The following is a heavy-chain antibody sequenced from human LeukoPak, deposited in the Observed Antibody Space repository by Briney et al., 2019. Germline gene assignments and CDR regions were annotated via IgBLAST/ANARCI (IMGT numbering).Heavy chain of an antibody. V-gene: IGHV4-31*11. CDR3: AKTYYDILTGYRPFDY. CDR2: IYYSGST. CDR1: GGSFSGYY. D-gene: IGHD3-9*01. Sequence: SETLSLTCAVYGGSFSGYYWSWIRQHPGKGLEWIGYIYYSGSTYYNPSLKSRVTISVDTSKNQFSLKLSSVTAADTAVYYCAKTYYDILTGYRPFDYWGQGTLVTVSS. J-gene: IGHJ4*02.